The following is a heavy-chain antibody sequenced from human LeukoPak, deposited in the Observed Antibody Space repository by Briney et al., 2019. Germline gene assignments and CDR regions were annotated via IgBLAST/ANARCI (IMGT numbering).Heavy chain of an antibody. Sequence: SETLSLTCTVSGGSISGHYWSWIQQPPGKGLEWVAYIYYGGSTNYNPSLKSRVTISVDTSKNQFSLKLSSVTAADTAVYYCARMSSTSWEFDYWGQGTLVTVSS. CDR1: GGSISGHY. CDR3: ARMSSTSWEFDY. V-gene: IGHV4-59*11. D-gene: IGHD2-2*01. CDR2: IYYGGST. J-gene: IGHJ4*02.